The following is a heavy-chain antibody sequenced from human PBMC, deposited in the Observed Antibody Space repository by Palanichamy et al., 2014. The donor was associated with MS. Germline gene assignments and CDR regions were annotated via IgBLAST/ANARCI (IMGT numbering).Heavy chain of an antibody. V-gene: IGHV4-4*02. J-gene: IGHJ5*02. CDR3: ARVKQLAQLDP. Sequence: QVQLQESGPGLVKPSGTLSVTCAVSGGSISSGQWWSWVRQPPGKGLEWIGEIYQSGSTNYNPSLKSRVTISLDKSNNLCSLRLTSVTAADTAVYYCARVKQLAQLDPWGQGTLVTVSS. CDR2: IYQSGST. D-gene: IGHD4-11*01. CDR1: GGSISSGQW.